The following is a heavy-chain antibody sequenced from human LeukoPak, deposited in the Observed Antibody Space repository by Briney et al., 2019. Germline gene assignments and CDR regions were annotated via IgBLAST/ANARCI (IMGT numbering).Heavy chain of an antibody. J-gene: IGHJ4*02. Sequence: ASVKVSCKASGYSFARFGIHWVRQAPGQGLEWMGWISAYNGDTNYAQNLQGRVTMSTETSTSTAYMDLRSLTSDDTAVYYCARGGYYGSGSFPDYWGQGTPVTVSS. CDR2: ISAYNGDT. CDR1: GYSFARFG. D-gene: IGHD3-10*01. V-gene: IGHV1-18*01. CDR3: ARGGYYGSGSFPDY.